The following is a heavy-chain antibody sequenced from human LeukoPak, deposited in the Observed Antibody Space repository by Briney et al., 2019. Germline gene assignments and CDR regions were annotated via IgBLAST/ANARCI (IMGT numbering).Heavy chain of an antibody. V-gene: IGHV1-18*01. J-gene: IGHJ5*02. CDR1: GFKFTSYD. CDR2: ISAYSGNT. Sequence: ASVKVSCKPSGFKFTSYDLSWVRQAPGQGLEWMGWISAYSGNTNYAEKFHDRVTMTTDTSTGMAYMELRSLEFDDTAVYYCATNYGSGSAPLDPWGQGTLFTVSA. CDR3: ATNYGSGSAPLDP. D-gene: IGHD3-10*01.